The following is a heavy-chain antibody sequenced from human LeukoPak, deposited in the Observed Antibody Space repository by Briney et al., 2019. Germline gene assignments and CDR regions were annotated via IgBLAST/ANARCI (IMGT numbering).Heavy chain of an antibody. D-gene: IGHD1-26*01. CDR2: IHSSGST. J-gene: IGHJ4*02. V-gene: IGHV4-59*12. CDR3: AMTISGSSIFDY. CDR1: GGSISDFY. Sequence: PSETLSLTCTVSGGSISDFYWSWIRQSPGKGLEWLGYIHSSGSTHYNPSLKSRVTISVDTSKNQFSLKLSSVTAADTAVYYCAMTISGSSIFDYWGQGTLVTVSS.